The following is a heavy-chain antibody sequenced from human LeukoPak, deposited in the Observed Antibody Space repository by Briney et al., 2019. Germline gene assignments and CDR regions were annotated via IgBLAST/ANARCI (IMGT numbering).Heavy chain of an antibody. D-gene: IGHD3-22*01. Sequence: GGSLRLSCAASGFTFSSYAMSWVRQAPGKGLEWVSAISGSGGSTYYADSVKGRFTISRDNSKNTLYLQMNSLRAEDTAVYYCAKEGYYDSSGYYKGGYYFDYWGQGTLVTVSS. V-gene: IGHV3-23*01. CDR2: ISGSGGST. J-gene: IGHJ4*02. CDR3: AKEGYYDSSGYYKGGYYFDY. CDR1: GFTFSSYA.